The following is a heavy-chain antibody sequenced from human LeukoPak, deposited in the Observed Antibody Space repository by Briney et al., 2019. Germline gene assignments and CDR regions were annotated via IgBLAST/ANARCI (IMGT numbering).Heavy chain of an antibody. Sequence: KPSETLSLTCTVSGGSISSYYWSWIRQPPGKGLEWIGEINHSGSTNYNPSLKGRVTISVDTSKNQFSLKLSSVTAADTAVYYCASIPWGSSDNNWFDPWGQGTLVTVSS. CDR1: GGSISSYY. CDR3: ASIPWGSSDNNWFDP. CDR2: INHSGST. D-gene: IGHD2-2*01. J-gene: IGHJ5*02. V-gene: IGHV4-34*01.